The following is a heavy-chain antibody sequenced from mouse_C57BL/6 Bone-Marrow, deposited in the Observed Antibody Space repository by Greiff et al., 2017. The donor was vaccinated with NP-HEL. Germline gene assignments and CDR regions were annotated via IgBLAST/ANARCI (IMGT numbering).Heavy chain of an antibody. CDR1: GYTFTSYW. V-gene: IGHV1-61*01. D-gene: IGHD1-1*01. CDR2: IYPSDSET. CDR3: AREDYYGKGDFDY. J-gene: IGHJ2*01. Sequence: QVQLQQPGAELVRPGSSVKLSCKASGYTFTSYWMDWVKQRPGQGLEWIGNIYPSDSETHYNQKFKDKATLTVDKSSSTAYMQLSSLTSEDSAVYYCAREDYYGKGDFDYWGQGTTLTVSS.